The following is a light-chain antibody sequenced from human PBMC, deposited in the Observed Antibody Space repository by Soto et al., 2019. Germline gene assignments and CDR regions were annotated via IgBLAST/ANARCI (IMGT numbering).Light chain of an antibody. CDR2: EVT. J-gene: IGLJ1*01. V-gene: IGLV2-8*01. CDR1: SSDVGGYNY. CDR3: CSYAGSNTPYV. Sequence: QSVLTQPPSASGSPGQSVTISCTGTSSDVGGYNYVSWYQQHPGKAPKLMIYEVTKRPSGVPDRFSGSKSGNTASLTVAGLQAEDEADYYCCSYAGSNTPYVCGTGTKLTVL.